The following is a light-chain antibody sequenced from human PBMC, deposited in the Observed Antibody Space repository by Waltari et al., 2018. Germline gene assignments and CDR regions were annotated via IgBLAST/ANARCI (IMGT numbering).Light chain of an antibody. CDR2: HAS. CDR3: QQYNEWPPLT. J-gene: IGKJ4*01. CDR1: KSVSTN. V-gene: IGKV3-15*01. Sequence: ETILTQSPVTLSVPPGDTVTLSCRGSKSVSTNLAWYHQKPGQAPTLLIYHASTRATGVPARFSGSGSGTEFTLTVTRLQSEDFGTYYCQQYNEWPPLTFGGGTKVEIK.